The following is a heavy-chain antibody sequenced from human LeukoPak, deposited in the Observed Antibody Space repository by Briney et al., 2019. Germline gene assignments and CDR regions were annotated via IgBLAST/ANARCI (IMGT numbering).Heavy chain of an antibody. J-gene: IGHJ5*02. CDR1: GGSISSGGYS. Sequence: PSETLSLTCTVSGGSISSGGYSWSWIRQHPGKGLEWIGYIYYSGSTYYNPSLKSRVTISVDTSKNQFSLKLSSVTAADTAVYYCARARYCTNGVCYSNWLDPWGQGTLVTVSS. CDR2: IYYSGST. CDR3: ARARYCTNGVCYSNWLDP. D-gene: IGHD2-8*01. V-gene: IGHV4-31*03.